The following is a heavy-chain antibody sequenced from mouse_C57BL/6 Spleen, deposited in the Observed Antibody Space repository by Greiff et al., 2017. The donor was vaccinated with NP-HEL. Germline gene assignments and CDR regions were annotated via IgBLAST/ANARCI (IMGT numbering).Heavy chain of an antibody. CDR2: IYPGDGDT. CDR1: GYALSSSW. Sequence: QVQLKESGPELVKPGASVKISCKASGYALSSSWMNWVKQRPGKGLEWIGRIYPGDGDTNYNGKFKSKATPTADKSSSTAYMQLSSLTSEDSAVYFCEAQDTYWFDYWGQGTLVTVSA. J-gene: IGHJ3*01. D-gene: IGHD3-2*02. CDR3: EAQDTYWFDY. V-gene: IGHV1-82*01.